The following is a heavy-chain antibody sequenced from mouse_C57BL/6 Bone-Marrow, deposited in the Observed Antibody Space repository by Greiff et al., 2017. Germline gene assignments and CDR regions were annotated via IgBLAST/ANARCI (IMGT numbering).Heavy chain of an antibody. CDR3: ARDPYYGSSYWYFDV. J-gene: IGHJ1*03. Sequence: EVHLVDSGGGLVQSGRSLRLSCATSGFTFSDFYMEWVRQAPGKGLEWIAASRNKANDYTTEYSASVKGRFIVSRDTSQSILYLQMNALRAEDTAIYYGARDPYYGSSYWYFDVWGTGTTVTVSS. CDR2: SRNKANDYTT. V-gene: IGHV7-1*01. D-gene: IGHD1-1*01. CDR1: GFTFSDFY.